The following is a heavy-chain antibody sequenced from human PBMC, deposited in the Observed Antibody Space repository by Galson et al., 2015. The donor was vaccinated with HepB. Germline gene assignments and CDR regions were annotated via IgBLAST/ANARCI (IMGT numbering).Heavy chain of an antibody. J-gene: IGHJ5*02. D-gene: IGHD6-19*01. CDR2: IRSKANSYAT. V-gene: IGHV3-73*01. CDR3: TCSSSSSGWYP. Sequence: SLRLSCAASGFTFSGSAMHWVRQASGKGLEWVGRIRSKANSYATAYAASVKGRFTISRDDSKNTAYLQMNSLKTEDTAVHYCTCSSSSSGWYPWGQGTLVTVSS. CDR1: GFTFSGSA.